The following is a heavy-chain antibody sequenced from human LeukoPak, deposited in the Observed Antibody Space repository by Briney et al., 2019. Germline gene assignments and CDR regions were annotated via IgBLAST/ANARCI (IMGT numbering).Heavy chain of an antibody. J-gene: IGHJ6*03. V-gene: IGHV1-2*06. CDR1: GYTFTCYY. CDR2: INPNSGGT. D-gene: IGHD3-10*01. CDR3: ARYYYGSGSPYYYYMDV. Sequence: GASVKDSCKASGYTFTCYYMHWVRQAPGQGRERRERINPNSGGTNYAQKFQGRVTMTRDTSISTAYMELSRLRSDDTAVYYCARYYYGSGSPYYYYMDVWGKGTTVTVSS.